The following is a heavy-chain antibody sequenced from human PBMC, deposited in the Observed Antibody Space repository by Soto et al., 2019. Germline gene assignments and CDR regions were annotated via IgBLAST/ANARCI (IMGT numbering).Heavy chain of an antibody. D-gene: IGHD3-10*01. V-gene: IGHV4-39*01. CDR1: GGSISSSSYY. Sequence: QLQLQESCPGLVKPSETLSLTCTVSGGSISSSSYYWGWIRQPPGKGLEWIGSIYYSGSTYYNPSLKSRVTISVDTSKNQFSLKLSSVTAADTAVYYCAGHGLWFGESFFDYWGQGTLVTVSS. CDR3: AGHGLWFGESFFDY. J-gene: IGHJ4*02. CDR2: IYYSGST.